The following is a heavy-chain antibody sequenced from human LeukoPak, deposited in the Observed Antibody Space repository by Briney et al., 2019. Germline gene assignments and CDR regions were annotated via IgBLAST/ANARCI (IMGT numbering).Heavy chain of an antibody. J-gene: IGHJ3*02. CDR1: GFTFSSYE. Sequence: GGSLRLSCAASGFTFSSYEMNWVRQAPGEGLEWVSAISGSGGSTYYADSVKGRFTISRDNSKNTLYLQMNSLRAEDTAVYYCAKDRDTAMVLDAFDIWGQGTMVTVSS. D-gene: IGHD5-18*01. CDR3: AKDRDTAMVLDAFDI. V-gene: IGHV3-23*01. CDR2: ISGSGGST.